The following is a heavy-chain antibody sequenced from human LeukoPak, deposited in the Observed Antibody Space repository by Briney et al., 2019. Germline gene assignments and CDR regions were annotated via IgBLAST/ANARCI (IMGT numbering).Heavy chain of an antibody. V-gene: IGHV1-69*05. Sequence: SVKVSCKASGGTFSSYAISWVRQAPGQGLEWMGGIIPIFGTANYAQKFQGRVTMTRDMSTSTVYMELSSLRSEDTAVYYCARAGSGTYYYDSSGCFDYWGQGTLVTVSS. J-gene: IGHJ4*02. D-gene: IGHD3-22*01. CDR1: GGTFSSYA. CDR2: IIPIFGTA. CDR3: ARAGSGTYYYDSSGCFDY.